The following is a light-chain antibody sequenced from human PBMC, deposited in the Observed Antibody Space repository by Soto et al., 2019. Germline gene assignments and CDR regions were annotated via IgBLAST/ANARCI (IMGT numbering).Light chain of an antibody. CDR2: GAS. CDR1: LSVSSSY. V-gene: IGKV3-20*01. CDR3: QQYGSSPLWA. J-gene: IGKJ1*01. Sequence: EIVLTQSPGTLSLSPGERATLSCRASLSVSSSYLAWYQQKPGQAPRLLIYGASSRATGIPDRFSGSGSGTDFTLTISRLEPEDFAVYYCQQYGSSPLWAFGQGTKV.